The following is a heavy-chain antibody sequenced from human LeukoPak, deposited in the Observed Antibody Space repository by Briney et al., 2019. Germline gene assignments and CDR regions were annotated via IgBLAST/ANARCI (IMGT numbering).Heavy chain of an antibody. CDR1: GFTFSSYA. Sequence: GGSLRLSCAASGFTFSSYAMSWVRQAPGKGLEWVSAISGSGGSTYYADSVKGRFTIPRDNSKNTLYLQMNSLRAEDTAVYYCAKEYYGSGSYRTDAFDIWGQGTMVTVSS. CDR3: AKEYYGSGSYRTDAFDI. J-gene: IGHJ3*02. V-gene: IGHV3-23*01. D-gene: IGHD3-10*01. CDR2: ISGSGGST.